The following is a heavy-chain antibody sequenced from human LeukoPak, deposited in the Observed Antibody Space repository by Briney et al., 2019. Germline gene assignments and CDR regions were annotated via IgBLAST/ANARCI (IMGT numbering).Heavy chain of an antibody. CDR2: IYYSGST. J-gene: IGHJ6*03. CDR3: ARSITYYDFWTGSDGRDYYYMDV. Sequence: SETLSLTCTVSGGSISSYYWSWIRQPPGKGLEWIGYIYYSGSTNYNPSLKSRVTISVDTSKNQFSLKLSSVTAADTAVYYCARSITYYDFWTGSDGRDYYYMDVWGKGTTVTVSS. V-gene: IGHV4-59*08. D-gene: IGHD3-3*01. CDR1: GGSISSYY.